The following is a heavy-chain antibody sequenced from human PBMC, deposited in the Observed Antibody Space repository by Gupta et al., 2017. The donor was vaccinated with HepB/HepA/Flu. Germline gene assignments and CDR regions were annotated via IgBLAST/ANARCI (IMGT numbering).Heavy chain of an antibody. D-gene: IGHD1-26*01. V-gene: IGHV3-48*02. CDR1: GFTFSSYS. CDR2: ISISSSTI. CDR3: ARDPGGSFEWWFDP. Sequence: GESGGGLVQPGGSLRLSCAASGFTFSSYSMNWVRQAPGKGLEWVSYISISSSTIYYADSVKGRFTISRDNAKNSLYLQMNSLRDEDTAVYYCARDPGGSFEWWFDPWGQGTLVTVSS. J-gene: IGHJ5*02.